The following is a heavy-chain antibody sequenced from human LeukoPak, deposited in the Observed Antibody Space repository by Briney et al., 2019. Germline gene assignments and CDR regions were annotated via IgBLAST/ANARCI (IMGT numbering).Heavy chain of an antibody. CDR1: GFTFSSYA. CDR3: AKDLTMIVVVTFDY. Sequence: PGGSLRLSCAASGFTFSSYAMSWVRQAPGKGLEWVSAISGSGGSTYYADSVKGRFTISRDNSKNTPYLQMNSLRAEDTAVYYCAKDLTMIVVVTFDYWGQGTLVTVSS. CDR2: ISGSGGST. D-gene: IGHD3-22*01. V-gene: IGHV3-23*01. J-gene: IGHJ4*02.